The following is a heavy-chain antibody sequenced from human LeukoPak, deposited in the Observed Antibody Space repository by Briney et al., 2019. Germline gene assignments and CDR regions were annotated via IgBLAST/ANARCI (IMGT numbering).Heavy chain of an antibody. CDR3: AREWHATFDY. CDR1: GFTFSTYW. J-gene: IGHJ4*02. CDR2: IKQDGGEE. V-gene: IGHV3-7*01. D-gene: IGHD5-12*01. Sequence: QTGGSLRLSCAASGFTFSTYWMSWVRQAPGKGLEWVASIKQDGGEEYYMDSVKGRFTISRDNAKNSLYLQMNSLRAEDTAVYYCAREWHATFDYWARDPWSPSPQ.